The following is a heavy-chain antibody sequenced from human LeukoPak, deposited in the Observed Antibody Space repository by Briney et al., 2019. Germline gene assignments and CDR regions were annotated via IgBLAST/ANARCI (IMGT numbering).Heavy chain of an antibody. J-gene: IGHJ6*04. Sequence: NPGGSLRLSCAASGFTFSGYDTNRVRQAPGKGLEWVSSISGSSSYIYYADSVKGRFTISRDNAKNSLYLQMNSLRAEDTAVYYCAELGITMIGGVWGKGTTVTISS. CDR1: GFTFSGYD. V-gene: IGHV3-21*01. CDR2: ISGSSSYI. D-gene: IGHD3-10*02. CDR3: AELGITMIGGV.